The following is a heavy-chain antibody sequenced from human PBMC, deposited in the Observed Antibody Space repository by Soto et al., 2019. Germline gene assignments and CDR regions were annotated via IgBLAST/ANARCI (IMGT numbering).Heavy chain of an antibody. CDR2: IYYSGST. CDR1: GGSISSYY. D-gene: IGHD3-10*01. Sequence: SETLSLTCTVSGGSISSYYWSWIRQPPGKGLEWIGYIYYSGSTNYNPSLKSRVTISVDTSKNQFSLKLSSVTAADTAVYYCASTYYYGSGSYYNQTPYYYYGVDGWGQGTTVTVSS. V-gene: IGHV4-59*01. J-gene: IGHJ6*02. CDR3: ASTYYYGSGSYYNQTPYYYYGVDG.